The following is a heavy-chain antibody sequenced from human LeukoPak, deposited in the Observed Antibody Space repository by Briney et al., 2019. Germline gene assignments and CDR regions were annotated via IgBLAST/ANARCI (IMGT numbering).Heavy chain of an antibody. V-gene: IGHV3-48*01. CDR2: ISSNIDTT. CDR3: ARKRGHDAFDI. D-gene: IGHD5-24*01. CDR1: GFTFSSNW. Sequence: GGSLRLSCAASGFTFSSNWMTWVRQAPGKGLEWVSYISSNIDTTYYADSVKGRFTISRDNAKNSLNLQMNSLRAEDTAVYYCARKRGHDAFDIWGQGTMVTVSS. J-gene: IGHJ3*02.